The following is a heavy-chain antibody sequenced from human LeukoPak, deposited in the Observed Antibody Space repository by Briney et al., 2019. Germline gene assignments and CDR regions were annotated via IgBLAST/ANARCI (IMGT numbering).Heavy chain of an antibody. CDR1: GFTFRHAW. J-gene: IGHJ5*02. CDR2: ITSDGETT. Sequence: PGGSLRLSCTGSGFTFRHAWMHWVRQAPGKGLEWVDRITSDGETTDYAAFVKGRFTISRDDLKNMVYLQINGLKTEDTGVYYCTTDRISLTFMSNWFDPWGQGTMVTVSS. D-gene: IGHD3-3*02. CDR3: TTDRISLTFMSNWFDP. V-gene: IGHV3-15*07.